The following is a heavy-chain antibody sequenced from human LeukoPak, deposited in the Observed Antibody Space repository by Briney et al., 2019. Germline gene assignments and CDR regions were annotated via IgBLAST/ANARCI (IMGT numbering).Heavy chain of an antibody. CDR1: GYSFTTYW. CDR3: ARRSYDILTGYHDAFDI. D-gene: IGHD3-9*01. Sequence: GESLKISCKGSGYSFTTYWIVWVRQMPGKSLEWMGIIYPGGSDTRYSPSFQGQVTISADKSISTAYLQWSSLKASDTAMYYCARRSYDILTGYHDAFDIWGQGTMVTVSS. J-gene: IGHJ3*02. V-gene: IGHV5-51*01. CDR2: IYPGGSDT.